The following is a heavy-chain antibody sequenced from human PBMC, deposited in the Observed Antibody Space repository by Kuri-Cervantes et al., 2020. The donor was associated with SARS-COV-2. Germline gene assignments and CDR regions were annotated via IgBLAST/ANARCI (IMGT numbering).Heavy chain of an antibody. Sequence: ESLKISCTVSGDSISSSAYHWGWVRQPPGRGLEWIGNIYYSGNTYYNPSLRSRVTISVDPSKAQFSLNLIYVTAADTAVYYCARLGGNTPGYNWFDPWGQGTLVTVSS. V-gene: IGHV4-39*07. D-gene: IGHD4-23*01. CDR2: IYYSGNT. CDR1: GDSISSSAYH. CDR3: ARLGGNTPGYNWFDP. J-gene: IGHJ5*01.